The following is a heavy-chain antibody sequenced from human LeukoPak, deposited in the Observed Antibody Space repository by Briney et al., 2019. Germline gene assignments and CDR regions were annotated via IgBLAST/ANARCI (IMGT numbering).Heavy chain of an antibody. CDR3: ASSVGSTDY. D-gene: IGHD1-26*01. J-gene: IGHJ4*02. CDR2: INHRGST. CDR1: GESLSKYY. Sequence: SETLSLTCAVYGESLSKYYWTWVRQSPGKGLEWIGEINHRGSTNHNPSLKSRVTLSVDTSKHQFSLKLTSVTAADAAVYYCASSVGSTDYWGQGTRVTVSS. V-gene: IGHV4-34*01.